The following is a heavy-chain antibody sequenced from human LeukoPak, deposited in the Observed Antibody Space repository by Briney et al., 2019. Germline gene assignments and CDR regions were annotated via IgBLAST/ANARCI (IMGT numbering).Heavy chain of an antibody. Sequence: SVKVSCKASGGTFSSYAISWVRQAPGQGLEWMGGIIPIFGTANYAQKFQGRVTITADESTSTAYMELSSLRSEDTAVYYCARGDSMGRTYYDLRGWFDPWGQGTLVTVSS. CDR2: IIPIFGTA. CDR1: GGTFSSYA. J-gene: IGHJ5*02. D-gene: IGHD3-3*01. V-gene: IGHV1-69*13. CDR3: ARGDSMGRTYYDLRGWFDP.